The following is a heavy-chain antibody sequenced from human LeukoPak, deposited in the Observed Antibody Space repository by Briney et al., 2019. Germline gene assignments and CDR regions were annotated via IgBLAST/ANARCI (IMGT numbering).Heavy chain of an antibody. V-gene: IGHV4-34*01. J-gene: IGHJ5*02. Sequence: PSETLSLTCAVYGGSFSGYYWSWIRQPPGKGLGWIGEINHSGSTNYNASLKSRVTVSVDSSENQFSLRLSSVTAADTAVYYCAPRGDIEHSYGYGKWFDPWGQGTRVTVSS. CDR2: INHSGST. D-gene: IGHD5-18*01. CDR3: APRGDIEHSYGYGKWFDP. CDR1: GGSFSGYY.